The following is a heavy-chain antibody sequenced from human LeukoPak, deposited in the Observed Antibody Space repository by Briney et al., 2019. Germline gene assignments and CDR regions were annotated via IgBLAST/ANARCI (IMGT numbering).Heavy chain of an antibody. CDR1: GYTFTGYY. CDR3: ARGTNGGFEYYDSSXYSFDY. V-gene: IGHV1-2*02. J-gene: IGHJ4*02. Sequence: ASVKVSCKASGYTFTGYYMHWVRQAPGQGLEWMGWINPNSGGTNYAQKLQGRVTMTTDTSTSTAYMELRSLRSDDTAVYYCARGTNGGFEYYDSSXYSFDYXXQGTLVTVXS. D-gene: IGHD3-22*01. CDR2: INPNSGGT.